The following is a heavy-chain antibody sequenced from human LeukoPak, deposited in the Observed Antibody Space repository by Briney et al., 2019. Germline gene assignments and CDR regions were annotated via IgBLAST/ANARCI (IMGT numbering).Heavy chain of an antibody. CDR3: ARHYDNLTGYFDY. D-gene: IGHD3-9*01. J-gene: IGHJ4*02. V-gene: IGHV4-38-2*02. CDR2: LYYSVST. Sequence: PSETLSLTCTVSGDYITRGYYWGWTRQPPGKGLEWIGTLYYSVSTYYKPCLRSRVTISVDTTKNQFSLKLSSVTAADTAVYYCARHYDNLTGYFDYWGQGTLVTVSS. CDR1: GDYITRGYY.